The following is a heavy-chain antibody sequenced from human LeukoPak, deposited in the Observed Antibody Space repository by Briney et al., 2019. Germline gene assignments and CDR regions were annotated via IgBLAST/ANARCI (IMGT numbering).Heavy chain of an antibody. D-gene: IGHD5-12*01. CDR3: ARDYGDIVATISSYYYGMDV. CDR1: GFTFSTYA. Sequence: PGRSLRLSCAASGFTFSTYAIHWVRQAPGKGLEWVAVISYDGSNKYYADSVKGRFTISRDNSKNMLFLQMNSLRAEDTAVYYCARDYGDIVATISSYYYGMDVWGQGTTVTVSS. J-gene: IGHJ6*02. V-gene: IGHV3-30*04. CDR2: ISYDGSNK.